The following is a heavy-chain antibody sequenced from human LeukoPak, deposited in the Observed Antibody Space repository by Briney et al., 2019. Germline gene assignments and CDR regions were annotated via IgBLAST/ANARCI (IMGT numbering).Heavy chain of an antibody. V-gene: IGHV3-23*01. Sequence: RGSPRVSCAASGFIFSSYVMSWVRQAPGTGLEWVSAISGSGGDTYYADSVKGRFTISRDNSKNTLYLQMNSLRAEDTAVYYCAKSRLGYDYWGQGTLVTVSS. CDR3: AKSRLGYDY. J-gene: IGHJ4*02. D-gene: IGHD5-12*01. CDR1: GFIFSSYV. CDR2: ISGSGGDT.